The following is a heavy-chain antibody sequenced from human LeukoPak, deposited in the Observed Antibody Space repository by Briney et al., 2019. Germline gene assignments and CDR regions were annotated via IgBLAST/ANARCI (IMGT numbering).Heavy chain of an antibody. CDR3: ARVDAQGVPSP. CDR2: IYHSGST. J-gene: IGHJ5*02. Sequence: SETLSLTCTVSGYSISSGYYWGWIRQPPGKGLEWIGSIYHSGSTYYNPSLKSRVTISVDTSKNQFSLKLSSVTAADTALYYCARVDAQGVPSPWGQGTLVTVSS. CDR1: GYSISSGYY. D-gene: IGHD3-16*01. V-gene: IGHV4-38-2*02.